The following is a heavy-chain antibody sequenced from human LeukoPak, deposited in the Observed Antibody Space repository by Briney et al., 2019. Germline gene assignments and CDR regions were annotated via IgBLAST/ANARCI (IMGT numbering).Heavy chain of an antibody. Sequence: SETLSLTCAVYGGSFSGYYWSWIRQPPGKGLEWIGEINHSGSTNYNPSLKSRVTISVDTSKNQFSLELSSVTAADTAVYCCARGHLGRPFEWGQGTLVTVSS. J-gene: IGHJ4*02. CDR2: INHSGST. CDR1: GGSFSGYY. D-gene: IGHD7-27*01. V-gene: IGHV4-34*01. CDR3: ARGHLGRPFE.